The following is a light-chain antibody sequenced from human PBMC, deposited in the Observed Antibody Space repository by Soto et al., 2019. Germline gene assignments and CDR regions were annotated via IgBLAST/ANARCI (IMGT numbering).Light chain of an antibody. CDR1: QTISSR. CDR3: QQYNDFQYI. CDR2: KAT. V-gene: IGKV1-5*03. Sequence: DIQMTQSPSSLSASVGDRVTITCRDSQTISSRLGWYQQKPGQAPKLLIYKATYLQTGVASRFSGSGSGTAFSLTISSLQPDDFAVYYCQQYNDFQYIFGQGTRLDI. J-gene: IGKJ2*01.